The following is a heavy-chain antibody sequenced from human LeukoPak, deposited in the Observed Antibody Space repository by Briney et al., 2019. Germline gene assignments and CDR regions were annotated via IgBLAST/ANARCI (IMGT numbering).Heavy chain of an antibody. J-gene: IGHJ4*02. CDR1: GFTFDDYA. D-gene: IGHD3-10*01. CDR3: AKDFIGYFDY. Sequence: PGRSLRLSCAASGFTFDDYAMHWVRQAPGKGLEWVSGISWNSGSIGYADSVKGRFTISRDNAKNSLYLQMNSLRAEDTAVYYCAKDFIGYFDYWGQGTLVTVSS. V-gene: IGHV3-9*01. CDR2: ISWNSGSI.